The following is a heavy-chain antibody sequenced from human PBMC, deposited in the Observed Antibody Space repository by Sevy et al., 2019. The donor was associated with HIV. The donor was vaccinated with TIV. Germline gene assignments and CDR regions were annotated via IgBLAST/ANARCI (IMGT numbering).Heavy chain of an antibody. CDR2: ISAYNGNT. CDR3: AKHAVATMGPGAFDI. J-gene: IGHJ3*02. D-gene: IGHD5-12*01. Sequence: ASVKVSCKASGYTFTSYGFSWVRQAPGQGLEWMGWISAYNGNTDYAQNLQGRVTMTTDTSTSTTYMELRSLRSDDTAMYYCAKHAVATMGPGAFDIWGQGTMVTVSS. CDR1: GYTFTSYG. V-gene: IGHV1-18*01.